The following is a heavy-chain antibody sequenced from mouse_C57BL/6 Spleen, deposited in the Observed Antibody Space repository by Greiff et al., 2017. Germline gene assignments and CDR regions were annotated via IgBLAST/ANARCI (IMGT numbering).Heavy chain of an antibody. CDR2: IHPNSGST. D-gene: IGHD2-3*01. V-gene: IGHV1-64*01. Sequence: VQLQQPGAELVKPGASVKLSCKASGYTFTSYWMHWVKQRPGQGLEWIGMIHPNSGSTNYNEKFKSKATLTVDKSASTAYMQLSSLTSEDSAVYCCARGGLLYAMDYWGQGTSVTVAS. CDR3: ARGGLLYAMDY. J-gene: IGHJ4*01. CDR1: GYTFTSYW.